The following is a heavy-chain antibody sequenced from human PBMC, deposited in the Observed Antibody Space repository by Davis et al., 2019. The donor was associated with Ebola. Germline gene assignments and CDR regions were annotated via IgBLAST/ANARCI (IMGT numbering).Heavy chain of an antibody. CDR2: IYYSGST. J-gene: IGHJ4*02. Sequence: MPGGSLRPSCTVPGGSIRSSSYYWGWIRQPPGKGLEWIGSIYYSGSTYYNPSLKSRVTISVDTSKNQFSLKLSSVTAADTAVYYCARHTSSSWPRFDYWGQGTLVTVSS. D-gene: IGHD6-13*01. CDR3: ARHTSSSWPRFDY. CDR1: GGSIRSSSYY. V-gene: IGHV4-39*01.